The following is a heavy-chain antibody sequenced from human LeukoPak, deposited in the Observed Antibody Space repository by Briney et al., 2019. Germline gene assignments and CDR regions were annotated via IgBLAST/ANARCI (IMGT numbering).Heavy chain of an antibody. D-gene: IGHD2-15*01. CDR3: ARHSSQGTFDN. Sequence: GGSLRLSCVGSGFTFSTSAMSWVRQAPGKGLEWVSAIGGNGATYYAESVKGRFTISRDTSRNALYLQMNSLRAEDTAVYNCARHSSQGTFDNWGQGALVTVSS. V-gene: IGHV3-23*01. J-gene: IGHJ4*02. CDR2: IGGNGAT. CDR1: GFTFSTSA.